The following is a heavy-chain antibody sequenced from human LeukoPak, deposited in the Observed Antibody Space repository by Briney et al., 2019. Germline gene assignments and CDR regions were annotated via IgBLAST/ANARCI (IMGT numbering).Heavy chain of an antibody. J-gene: IGHJ5*02. Sequence: VASVKVSCKASGGTFSSYAISWVRQAPGQGLEWMGGIIPIFGTANYAQKFQGRVTITTDESTTTAYMELSSLISEDTAVYYCARGVWGYCSSTSCPNWFDPWGQGTLVTVSS. CDR1: GGTFSSYA. CDR3: ARGVWGYCSSTSCPNWFDP. D-gene: IGHD2-2*01. CDR2: IIPIFGTA. V-gene: IGHV1-69*05.